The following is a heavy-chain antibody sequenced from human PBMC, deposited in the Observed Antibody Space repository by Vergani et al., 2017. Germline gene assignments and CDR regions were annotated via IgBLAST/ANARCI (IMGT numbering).Heavy chain of an antibody. D-gene: IGHD6-19*01. CDR3: ARLGPDIAVARAVFFQH. CDR2: IIPIFGTA. CDR1: GGTFSSYA. J-gene: IGHJ1*01. V-gene: IGHV1-69*06. Sequence: QVQLVQSGAEVKKPGSSVKVSCKASGGTFSSYAISWVRQAPGQGLEWMGGIIPIFGTANYAQKFQGRVTITADKSTSTTYMELSSLRSEAPAVYYCARLGPDIAVARAVFFQHWSQGTLVTVSS.